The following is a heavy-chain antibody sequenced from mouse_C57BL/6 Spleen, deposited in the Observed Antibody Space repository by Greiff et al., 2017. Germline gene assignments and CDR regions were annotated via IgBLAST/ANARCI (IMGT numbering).Heavy chain of an antibody. CDR1: GFTFSDYG. D-gene: IGHD4-1*01. V-gene: IGHV5-17*01. Sequence: DVKLVESGGGLVKPGGSLKLSCAASGFTFSDYGMHWVRQAPEKGLEWVAYISSCSSTIYYADTVTGRFTISRDNAKNTLFLQMTSLRSEDTAMYYCARSTGTYFDYWGQGTTLTVSS. J-gene: IGHJ2*01. CDR2: ISSCSSTI. CDR3: ARSTGTYFDY.